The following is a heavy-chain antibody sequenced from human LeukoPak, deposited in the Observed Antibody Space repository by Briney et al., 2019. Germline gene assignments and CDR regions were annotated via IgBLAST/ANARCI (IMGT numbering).Heavy chain of an antibody. CDR2: ISGSGGST. CDR3: ARDYGGSSPFDY. CDR1: GFTFSTYA. D-gene: IGHD4-23*01. Sequence: GGSLRLSCAASGFTFSTYAMSWVRQAPGKGLEWVSAISGSGGSTYYADSVKGRFTISRDNSKNTLYLQMNSLRAEDTAVYYCARDYGGSSPFDYWGQGTLVTVSS. V-gene: IGHV3-23*01. J-gene: IGHJ4*02.